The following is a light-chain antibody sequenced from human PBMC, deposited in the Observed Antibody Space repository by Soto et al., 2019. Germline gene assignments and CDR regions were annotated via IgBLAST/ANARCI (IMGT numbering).Light chain of an antibody. CDR2: DAS. CDR1: QSVSSY. CDR3: QQRSNWPPPT. V-gene: IGKV3-11*01. J-gene: IGKJ1*01. Sequence: EIVLTQSPATLSLSPGERATLSCRASQSVSSYLAWYQQKPGQAPRLLIYDASNRATGIPARFSGSGSGTDFTLTLSSLEPEDFAVYYCQQRSNWPPPTFGQGTKVEIK.